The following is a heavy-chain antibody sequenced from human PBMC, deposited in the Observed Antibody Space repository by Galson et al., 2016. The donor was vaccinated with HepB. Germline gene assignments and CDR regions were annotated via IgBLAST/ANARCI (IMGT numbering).Heavy chain of an antibody. CDR3: ARDIHSRDFDL. J-gene: IGHJ2*01. CDR2: IYYDGSKT. D-gene: IGHD6-13*01. V-gene: IGHV3-33*01. CDR1: GMTFSNYG. Sequence: SLRLSCAASGMTFSNYGMHWVRQAPGKGLEWMVVIYYDGSKTYYVDSVKGRFTVSRDNSKNTLDLQMNSLRAEDTAVYYCARDIHSRDFDLWGRGTLVTGSS.